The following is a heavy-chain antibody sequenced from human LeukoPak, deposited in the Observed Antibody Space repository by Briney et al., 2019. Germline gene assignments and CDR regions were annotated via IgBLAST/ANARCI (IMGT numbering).Heavy chain of an antibody. D-gene: IGHD3-10*01. V-gene: IGHV1-69*06. CDR1: GGTFSSYA. J-gene: IGHJ3*02. CDR2: IIPIFGTA. CDR3: ASSGSGSYRNAFDI. Sequence: SVKVSCKASGGTFSSYAISWVRQAPGQGLEWMGGIIPIFGTANYAQKFQGRVTITADKSTSTAYMELSSLRSEDTAVYYCASSGSGSYRNAFDIWGQGTMVTVSS.